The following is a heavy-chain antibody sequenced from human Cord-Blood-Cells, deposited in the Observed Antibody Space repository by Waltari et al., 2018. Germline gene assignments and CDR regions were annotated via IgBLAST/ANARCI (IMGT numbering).Heavy chain of an antibody. CDR1: GGSSSGYY. Sequence: QVQLQPWGAGLLKPSETLSLTCAVYGGSSSGYYWRWIGPPPGKGLEWIGEINHSGSTNYNPSLKSRVTISVDTSKNQFSLKLSSVTAADTAVYYCARAGYRDYSKIFDYWGQGTLVTVSS. CDR2: INHSGST. CDR3: ARAGYRDYSKIFDY. D-gene: IGHD4-4*01. J-gene: IGHJ4*02. V-gene: IGHV4-34*01.